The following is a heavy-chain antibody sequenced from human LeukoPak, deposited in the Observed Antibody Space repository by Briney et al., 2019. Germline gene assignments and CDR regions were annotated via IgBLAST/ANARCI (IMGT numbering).Heavy chain of an antibody. CDR3: ATRETGSYYYYMDV. V-gene: IGHV4-4*07. CDR1: GGSISSYY. D-gene: IGHD1-1*01. Sequence: SETLSLTCTVSGGSISSYYWSWIRQPAGKGLEWIGRIYTSGSTNYNPSLKSRVTMSVDTSKNQFSLKLRCVTAAHPAVYYCATRETGSYYYYMDVWGKGTTVTVSS. CDR2: IYTSGST. J-gene: IGHJ6*03.